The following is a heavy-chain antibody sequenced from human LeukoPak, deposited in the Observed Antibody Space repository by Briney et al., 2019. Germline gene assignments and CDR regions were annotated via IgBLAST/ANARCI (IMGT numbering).Heavy chain of an antibody. J-gene: IGHJ6*02. CDR2: ISYDGSNK. V-gene: IGHV3-30-3*01. CDR1: GFTFSSYA. Sequence: GGSLRLSCAASGFTFSSYAMHWVRQAPGKGLEWVAVISYDGSNKYYADSVKGRFTISRDNSKNTLYLQMSSLRAEDTAVYYCARDFSSSSMDVWGQGTTVTVSS. CDR3: ARDFSSSSMDV. D-gene: IGHD6-13*01.